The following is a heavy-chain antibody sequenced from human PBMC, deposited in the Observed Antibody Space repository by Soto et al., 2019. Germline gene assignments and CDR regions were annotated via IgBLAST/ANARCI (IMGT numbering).Heavy chain of an antibody. CDR3: ARVITGTLASDYYYGMDV. Sequence: GESLKISCKGSGYSFTSYWIGWVRQMPGKGLEWMGIIYPGDSDTRYSPSFQGQVTISADKSISTAYLQWSSLKASDTAMYYCARVITGTLASDYYYGMDVWGQGTTVTVSS. J-gene: IGHJ6*02. D-gene: IGHD1-20*01. V-gene: IGHV5-51*01. CDR1: GYSFTSYW. CDR2: IYPGDSDT.